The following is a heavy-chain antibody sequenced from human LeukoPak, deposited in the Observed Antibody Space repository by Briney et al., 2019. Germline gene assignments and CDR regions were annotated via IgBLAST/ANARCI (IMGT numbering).Heavy chain of an antibody. J-gene: IGHJ4*02. CDR1: GFTFSSYS. Sequence: PGGSLRLSCAASGFTFSSYSMNWVRQAPGKGLEWVSSISSSTTNIYYADSVKGRFTISRDNAKNSLYLQMNSLRAEDTAVYYCARATNDYVWGSYRSPSDYWGQGTLVTVSS. CDR3: ARATNDYVWGSYRSPSDY. CDR2: ISSSTTNI. D-gene: IGHD3-16*02. V-gene: IGHV3-21*01.